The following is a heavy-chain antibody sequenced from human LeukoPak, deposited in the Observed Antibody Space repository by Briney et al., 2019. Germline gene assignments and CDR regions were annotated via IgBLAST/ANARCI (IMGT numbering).Heavy chain of an antibody. J-gene: IGHJ4*02. V-gene: IGHV3-7*01. CDR3: ARDQGYCSSTSCYRGFDY. CDR2: IKQDGSEK. D-gene: IGHD2-2*02. Sequence: PGGSLRLSCAASGFTFSTYWMSWVRQAPGKGLEWVANIKQDGSEKYYVDSVKGRFTISRDNAKNLLYLQMNSLRAEDTAVYYCARDQGYCSSTSCYRGFDYWGQGTLVPVSS. CDR1: GFTFSTYW.